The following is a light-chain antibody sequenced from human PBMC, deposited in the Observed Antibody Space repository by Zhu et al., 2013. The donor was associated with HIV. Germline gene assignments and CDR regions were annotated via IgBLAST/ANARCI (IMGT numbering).Light chain of an antibody. V-gene: IGKV3-15*01. CDR1: QSVTSN. CDR2: GGS. CDR3: QQYYKWLPLT. Sequence: DIVMTQSPDTLSVSPGERATLSCRASQSVTSNLAWYQQRPGQSPRLLIYGGSTRATGAPARFSGSGSETEFNLTISSLEPEDFATYYCQQYYKWLPLTFGPGTKVHLK. J-gene: IGKJ3*01.